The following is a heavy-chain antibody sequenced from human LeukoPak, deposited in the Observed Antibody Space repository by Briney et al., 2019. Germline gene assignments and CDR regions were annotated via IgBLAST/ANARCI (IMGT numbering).Heavy chain of an antibody. V-gene: IGHV3-30*18. J-gene: IGHJ4*02. CDR1: GFTFSSYS. CDR3: AKSAGIAAARYFQGY. CDR2: ISYDGSNK. D-gene: IGHD6-13*01. Sequence: GGSLRLSCAASGFTFSSYSMNWVRQAPGKGLEWVAVISYDGSNKYYADSVKGRFTISRDNSKNTLYLQMNSLRAEDTAVYYCAKSAGIAAARYFQGYWGQGTLVTVSS.